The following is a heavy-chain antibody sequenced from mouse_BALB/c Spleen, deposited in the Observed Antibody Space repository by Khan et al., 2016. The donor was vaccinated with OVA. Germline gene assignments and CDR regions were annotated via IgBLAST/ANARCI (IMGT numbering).Heavy chain of an antibody. CDR3: AREEALYHLDH. V-gene: IGHV1-76*01. Sequence: QVHVKQSGAELVRPGASVKLSCKTSGYIFTSYWIHWVKQRSGQGLEWIARIYPGTDNSYYNEKFKDKATLTADKSSSTAYMQLSSLTSEDSDVYFCAREEALYHLDHWGQGTTLTVSS. CDR1: GYIFTSYW. CDR2: IYPGTDNS. J-gene: IGHJ2*01.